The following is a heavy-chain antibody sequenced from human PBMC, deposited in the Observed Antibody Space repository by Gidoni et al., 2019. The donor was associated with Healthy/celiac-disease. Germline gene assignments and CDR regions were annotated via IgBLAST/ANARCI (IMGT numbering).Heavy chain of an antibody. D-gene: IGHD6-13*01. J-gene: IGHJ6*03. CDR1: GYTFTSYA. Sequence: QVQLVQSGAEVKKPGASVKVSCKASGYTFTSYAMHWVRQAPGQRLEWMGWINAGNGNTSASTAYMELSSLRSEDKVVYYCARGAVAARRNYYYYYMDVWGKGTTVTVSS. CDR3: ARGAVAARRNYYYYYMDV. CDR2: INAGNG. V-gene: IGHV1-3*01.